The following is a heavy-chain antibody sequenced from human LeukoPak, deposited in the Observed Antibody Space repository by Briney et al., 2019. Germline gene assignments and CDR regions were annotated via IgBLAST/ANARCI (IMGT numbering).Heavy chain of an antibody. V-gene: IGHV3-53*01. CDR3: ARGGRGSAAVVAPRSFDI. CDR2: TYTGGNS. J-gene: IGHJ3*02. CDR1: GFTLSSYW. D-gene: IGHD3-22*01. Sequence: GGSLRLSCAASGFTLSSYWMHWVRQAPGKGLEWVSVTYTGGNSYYADSVKGRFIISRDISKNTLYLQMNSLRAEDSALYYCARGGRGSAAVVAPRSFDIWGQGTMVTVSS.